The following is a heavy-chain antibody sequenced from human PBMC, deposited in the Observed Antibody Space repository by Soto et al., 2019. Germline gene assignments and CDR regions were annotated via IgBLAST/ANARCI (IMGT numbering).Heavy chain of an antibody. J-gene: IGHJ4*02. CDR3: AIRTNHPRPHKNIKNVDY. CDR2: INHSGST. V-gene: IGHV4-34*01. Sequence: SETLSLTCAVYGGSFSGYYWSWIRQPPGKGLEWIGEINHSGSTNYNPSLKSRVTISVDTSKNQFSLKLSSVTAADTAVYYCAIRTNHPRPHKNIKNVDYWGQGTLVTVSS. CDR1: GGSFSGYY. D-gene: IGHD1-20*01.